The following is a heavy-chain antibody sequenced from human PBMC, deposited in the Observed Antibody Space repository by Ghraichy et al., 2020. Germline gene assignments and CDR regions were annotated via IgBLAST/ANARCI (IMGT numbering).Heavy chain of an antibody. J-gene: IGHJ3*02. V-gene: IGHV3-23*01. D-gene: IGHD1-26*01. Sequence: GGSLRLSCAASGFTFSSYAMSWVRQAPGKGLEWVSAISGSGGSTYYADSVKGRFTISRDNSKNTLYLQMNSLRAEDTAVYYCAKPIRSYQLRGGAFDIWGQGTMVTVSS. CDR2: ISGSGGST. CDR1: GFTFSSYA. CDR3: AKPIRSYQLRGGAFDI.